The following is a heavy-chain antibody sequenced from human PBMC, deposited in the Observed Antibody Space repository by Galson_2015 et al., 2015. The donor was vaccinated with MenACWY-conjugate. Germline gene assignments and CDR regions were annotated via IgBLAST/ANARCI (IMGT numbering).Heavy chain of an antibody. V-gene: IGHV5-51*01. CDR2: ISPGDSYT. Sequence: SGAEVKKPGESLKISCKGSGYTFTTYWIGWVRQMPGKGLEWMGFISPGDSYTRYNPAFQGQVTISADKSISTAYLQWNSLQASDTALYYCTRHPPGGRGMGGWGQGATVPLPS. D-gene: IGHD1-26*01. J-gene: IGHJ6*02. CDR3: TRHPPGGRGMGG. CDR1: GYTFTTYW.